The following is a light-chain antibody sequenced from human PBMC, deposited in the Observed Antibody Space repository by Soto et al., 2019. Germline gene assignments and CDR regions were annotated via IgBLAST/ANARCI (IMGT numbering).Light chain of an antibody. V-gene: IGKV3-15*01. CDR3: QQYHNWPIT. CDR2: DAS. Sequence: EIVMTQSPATLSLSPGERATLSCRASQSISINLAWYQQKPGQAPRLLIYDASTRATGVPVRFSGSGSGTEFTLTISSLQSEDFGVYYCQQYHNWPITFGQGTRLENK. CDR1: QSISIN. J-gene: IGKJ5*01.